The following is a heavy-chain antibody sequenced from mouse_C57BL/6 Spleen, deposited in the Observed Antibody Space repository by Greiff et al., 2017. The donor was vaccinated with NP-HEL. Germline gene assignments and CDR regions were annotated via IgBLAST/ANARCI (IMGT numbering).Heavy chain of an antibody. CDR3: ARNYYYGSSYDRYAMDY. J-gene: IGHJ4*01. Sequence: QVQLQQSGPGLVQPSQCLSITCTVSGFSLTSYGVHWVRQSPGKGLEWLGVIWSGGSTDYNAAFISRLSISKDNSKSQVFFKMNSLQADDTAIYYCARNYYYGSSYDRYAMDYWGQGTSVTVSS. D-gene: IGHD1-1*01. CDR1: GFSLTSYG. CDR2: IWSGGST. V-gene: IGHV2-2*01.